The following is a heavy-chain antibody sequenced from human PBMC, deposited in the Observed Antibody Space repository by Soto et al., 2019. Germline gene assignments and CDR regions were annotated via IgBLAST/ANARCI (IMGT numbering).Heavy chain of an antibody. CDR1: GFTFADYD. CDR2: ISHNSGSG. CDR3: AKVPRGYGDYFDS. D-gene: IGHD4-17*01. J-gene: IGHJ4*02. V-gene: IGHV3-9*01. Sequence: SLRLSCAASGFTFADYDMHWVLQAPGQGLEWVAGISHNSGSGGYADSVKGRFTISRDNAQNSLYLLMNSLRPEDTALYYCAKVPRGYGDYFDSWGQGTLVTVSS.